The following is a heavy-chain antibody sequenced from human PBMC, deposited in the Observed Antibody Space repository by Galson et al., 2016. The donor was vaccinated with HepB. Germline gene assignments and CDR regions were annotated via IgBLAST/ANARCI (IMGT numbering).Heavy chain of an antibody. CDR2: IYSDGST. V-gene: IGHV3-69-1*01. J-gene: IGHJ4*02. Sequence: SLRLSCAASGIPFTDYGMHWVRQAPGKGLEWVSTIYSDGSTYYADSVKGRFTISRDNAKNSLYLQMNSLGAEDTAVYFCARDRGGGAPKLVIFDYWGQGTLVTVAS. CDR3: ARDRGGGAPKLVIFDY. D-gene: IGHD3-16*01. CDR1: GIPFTDYG.